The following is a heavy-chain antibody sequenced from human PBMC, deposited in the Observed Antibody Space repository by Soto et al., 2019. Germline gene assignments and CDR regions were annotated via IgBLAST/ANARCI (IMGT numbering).Heavy chain of an antibody. J-gene: IGHJ3*02. V-gene: IGHV4-4*02. Sequence: QVQLQESGPGLVKPSGTLSLTCAVSGGSVSSSNWWSWVRQSPGKGLEWMGEIYHSGSAHYNPSLKRQPTISLGKSKSQFSVRLTSVTASDTAVYYFARVPGVVVSADDAFDIWGPGTRVIVSS. CDR3: ARVPGVVVSADDAFDI. CDR1: GGSVSSSNW. CDR2: IYHSGSA. D-gene: IGHD2-21*02.